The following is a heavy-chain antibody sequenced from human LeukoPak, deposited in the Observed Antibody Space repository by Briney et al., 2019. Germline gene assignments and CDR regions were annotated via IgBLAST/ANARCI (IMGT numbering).Heavy chain of an antibody. CDR3: ARTAAIEGGYYYYYMDV. Sequence: SETLSLTCTVSGGSISSGDYYWSWIRQPPGKGLEWIGYIYYSGSTYYNPPLESRVTISVDTSKNQFSLKLSSVTAADTAVYYCARTAAIEGGYYYYYMDVWGKGTTVTVSS. CDR2: IYYSGST. CDR1: GGSISSGDYY. D-gene: IGHD2-2*02. J-gene: IGHJ6*03. V-gene: IGHV4-30-4*08.